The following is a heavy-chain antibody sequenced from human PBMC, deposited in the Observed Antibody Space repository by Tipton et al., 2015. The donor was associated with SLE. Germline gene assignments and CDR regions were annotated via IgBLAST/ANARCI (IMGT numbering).Heavy chain of an antibody. J-gene: IGHJ6*03. V-gene: IGHV3-23*01. CDR3: AREKVPAGKYYYYMDV. D-gene: IGHD2-2*01. CDR1: GFTFSSYA. CDR2: ISGSGGST. Sequence: SLRLSCAASGFTFSSYAMSWVRQAPGKGLEWVSVISGSGGSTYYADSVKGRFTISRDNSKNTLYLQMNSLRAEDTAVYYCAREKVPAGKYYYYMDVWGKGTTVTVSS.